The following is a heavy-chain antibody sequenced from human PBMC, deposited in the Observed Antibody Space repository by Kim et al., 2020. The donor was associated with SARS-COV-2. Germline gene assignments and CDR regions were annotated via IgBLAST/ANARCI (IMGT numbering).Heavy chain of an antibody. Sequence: GGSLRLSCAASGFTFSDYYMSWIRQAPGKGLEWVSYISSSGSTIYYADSVKGRFTISRDNAKNSLYLQMNSLRAEDTAVYYCARSGGRMVRGVMALYHFDYWGQGTLVTVSS. CDR1: GFTFSDYY. CDR2: ISSSGSTI. V-gene: IGHV3-11*04. CDR3: ARSGGRMVRGVMALYHFDY. J-gene: IGHJ4*02. D-gene: IGHD3-10*01.